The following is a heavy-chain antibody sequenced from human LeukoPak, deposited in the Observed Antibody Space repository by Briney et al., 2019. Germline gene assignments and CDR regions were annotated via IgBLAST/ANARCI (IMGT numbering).Heavy chain of an antibody. CDR3: ATEPGYSSSRRRTGYYYYYMDV. CDR1: GGSISSDSYF. D-gene: IGHD6-19*01. Sequence: SQTLSLTCTVSGGSISSDSYFWSWIRQPAGKGLEWIGRIYTSGSTDYNPSLKSRVTISIDTSKNQFSLSLSSVTAADTAVYYCATEPGYSSSRRRTGYYYYYMDVWGKGTTVTVSS. V-gene: IGHV4-61*02. CDR2: IYTSGST. J-gene: IGHJ6*03.